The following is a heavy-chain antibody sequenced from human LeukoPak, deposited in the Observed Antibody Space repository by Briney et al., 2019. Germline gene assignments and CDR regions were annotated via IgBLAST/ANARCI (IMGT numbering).Heavy chain of an antibody. CDR3: ARDQYGDYYFNH. V-gene: IGHV3-74*01. D-gene: IGHD4-17*01. CDR1: GFAFNFYW. Sequence: PGGSLRLSCTASGFAFNFYWMHWVRQVPGKGPVWVSRINNDGSSTNYADSVRGRFTISRGNAMQTLYLQMFSLSVEDTAVYYCARDQYGDYYFNHWGQGTRVTVSS. CDR2: INNDGSST. J-gene: IGHJ4*02.